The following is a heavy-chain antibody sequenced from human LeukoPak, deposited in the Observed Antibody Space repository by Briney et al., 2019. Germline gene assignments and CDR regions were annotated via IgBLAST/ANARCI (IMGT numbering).Heavy chain of an antibody. V-gene: IGHV4-59*01. CDR2: VYYSGSA. Sequence: PSETLSLTCTVSGGSISSYWWSWIRQPPGKGLECIGYVYYSGSANCNPSLKSRVTISVDTSKNQFSLKLNSVTAADTAVYFCARGSGVTPVDYWGQGTLVTVSS. CDR3: ARGSGVTPVDY. CDR1: GGSISSYW. D-gene: IGHD4-11*01. J-gene: IGHJ4*02.